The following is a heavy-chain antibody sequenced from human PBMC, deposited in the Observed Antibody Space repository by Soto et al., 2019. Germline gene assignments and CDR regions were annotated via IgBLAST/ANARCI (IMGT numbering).Heavy chain of an antibody. J-gene: IGHJ4*02. V-gene: IGHV1-46*01. CDR3: ARDLSSGWYGFYFDY. CDR2: INPSGGST. CDR1: GYTFTSYY. D-gene: IGHD6-19*01. Sequence: ASGKVSCKASGYTFTSYYMHWVRQAPGQGLEWMGIINPSGGSTSYAQKFQGRVTMTRDTSTSTVYMELSSLRSEDTAVYYCARDLSSGWYGFYFDYWGQGTLVTVSS.